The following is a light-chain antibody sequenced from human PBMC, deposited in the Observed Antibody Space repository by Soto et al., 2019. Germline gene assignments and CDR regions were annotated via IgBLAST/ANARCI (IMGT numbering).Light chain of an antibody. V-gene: IGKV3-20*01. J-gene: IGKJ1*01. CDR3: QQYGSSWT. Sequence: DIVLTQSPGTLSLSPGERVTLSCRASQSVSNNYLAWYQQKPGQAPRLLIYYASSRATGTPDRISGSGSGTEFTLTISSLQSEDLAVYYCQQYGSSWTFGQGTKVDIK. CDR1: QSVSNNY. CDR2: YAS.